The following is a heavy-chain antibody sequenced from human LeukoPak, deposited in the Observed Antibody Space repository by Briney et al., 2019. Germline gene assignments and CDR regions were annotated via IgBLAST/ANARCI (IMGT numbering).Heavy chain of an antibody. V-gene: IGHV4-34*01. CDR3: ARGSAITMVRGVIRRWFDP. D-gene: IGHD3-10*01. CDR2: INHSGST. Sequence: PSETLSLTCAVYGGSFSGYYWSWIRQSPGKGLEWIGEINHSGSTNYNPPLKSRVTISVDTSKNQFSLKLSSVTAADTAVYYCARGSAITMVRGVIRRWFDPWGQGTLVTVSS. CDR1: GGSFSGYY. J-gene: IGHJ5*02.